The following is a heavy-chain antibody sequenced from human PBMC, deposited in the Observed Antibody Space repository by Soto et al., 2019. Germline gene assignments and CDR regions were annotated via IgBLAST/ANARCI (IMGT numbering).Heavy chain of an antibody. CDR2: ISSNGGST. CDR3: VRVSYYYGSGSYPLFDY. J-gene: IGHJ4*02. CDR1: GFTFSSYA. Sequence: QAGGSLRLSCSASGFTFSSYAMHWVRQAPGKGLEYVSAISSNGGSTYYADSVKGRFTISRDNSKNTLYLQMSSLRAEDTAVYYCVRVSYYYGSGSYPLFDYWGQGTLVTVSS. V-gene: IGHV3-64D*06. D-gene: IGHD3-10*01.